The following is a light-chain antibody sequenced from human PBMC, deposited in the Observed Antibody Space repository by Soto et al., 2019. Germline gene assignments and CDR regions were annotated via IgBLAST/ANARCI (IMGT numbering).Light chain of an antibody. V-gene: IGKV3-11*01. Sequence: EIVLTQSPATLSLSPGERATLSCRASQSVSSYLAWYQQKPGQAPRLLIYDASNRATGIPARFSGSGSGTDFTLTISSLEPEDFAVYYCQQRSNWSYTFGQGTKREIK. CDR2: DAS. CDR1: QSVSSY. J-gene: IGKJ2*01. CDR3: QQRSNWSYT.